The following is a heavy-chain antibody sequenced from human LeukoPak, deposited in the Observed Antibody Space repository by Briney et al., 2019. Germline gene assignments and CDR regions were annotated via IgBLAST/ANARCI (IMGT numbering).Heavy chain of an antibody. CDR2: IYYSGST. CDR3: ARGANYYDSSGYGP. CDR1: GGSISSYY. Sequence: SETLSLTCTVSGGSISSYYWSWIRQPPGKGLEWIGYIYYSGSTNYNPSLKSRVTISVDTSKNQFSLKLSSVTAADTAVYYCARGANYYDSSGYGPWGQGTLVTVSS. J-gene: IGHJ5*02. D-gene: IGHD3-22*01. V-gene: IGHV4-59*01.